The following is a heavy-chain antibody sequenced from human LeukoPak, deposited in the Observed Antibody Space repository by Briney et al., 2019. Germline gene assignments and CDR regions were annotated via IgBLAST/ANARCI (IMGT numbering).Heavy chain of an antibody. J-gene: IGHJ4*02. CDR2: IIPIFGTA. V-gene: IGHV1-69*05. CDR1: GGTFSSYA. Sequence: GASVKVSCKASGGTFSSYAISWVRQAPGQGLEWMGGIIPIFGTANCAQKFQGRVTITTDESTSTAYMELSSLRSEDTAVYYCAREIRDASGWYYFDYWGQGTLVTVSS. CDR3: AREIRDASGWYYFDY. D-gene: IGHD6-19*01.